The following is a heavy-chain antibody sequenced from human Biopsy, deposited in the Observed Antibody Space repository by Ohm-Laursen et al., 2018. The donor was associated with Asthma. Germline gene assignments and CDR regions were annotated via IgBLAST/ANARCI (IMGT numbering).Heavy chain of an antibody. V-gene: IGHV2-5*01. CDR3: ARAVRRVEFSFFDN. CDR2: IYWNGDK. J-gene: IGHJ4*01. CDR1: GFSLRDSGVG. D-gene: IGHD2/OR15-2a*01. Sequence: PTQTLTLTCTCSGFSLRDSGVGVGWIRQPPGKAPDWLALIYWNGDKHYSPRLRSRLTVTKDTSRNQVVLAMSNMDTVDTATYFCARAVRRVEFSFFDNWGLGTLVYVSS.